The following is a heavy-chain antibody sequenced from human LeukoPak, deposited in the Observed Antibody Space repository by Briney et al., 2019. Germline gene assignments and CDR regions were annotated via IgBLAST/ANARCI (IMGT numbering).Heavy chain of an antibody. J-gene: IGHJ4*02. CDR1: GGSISSYY. CDR2: IYTSGST. CDR3: ARETTGTTYSYYFDY. Sequence: SETLSLTCTVSGGSISSYYWSWIRQPAGKGLEWIGRIYTSGSTNYNPSLKSRVTMSVDTSKNQFSLKLSSVTAADTAVYCCARETTGTTYSYYFDYWGQGTLVTVSS. V-gene: IGHV4-4*07. D-gene: IGHD1-1*01.